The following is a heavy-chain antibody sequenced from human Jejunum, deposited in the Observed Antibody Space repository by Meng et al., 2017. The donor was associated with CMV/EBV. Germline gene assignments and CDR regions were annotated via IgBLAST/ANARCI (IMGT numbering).Heavy chain of an antibody. CDR2: ISRSGGDT. V-gene: IGHV3-23*01. J-gene: IGHJ6*02. CDR3: AKESGQYQMLSYYGLDV. D-gene: IGHD2-2*01. Sequence: TFNSYAMTWVRQAPGKGLELVSVISRSGGDTNYADSVKGRFTISRDNSKNTLYLEMSSLRAEDTAIYYCAKESGQYQMLSYYGLDVWGQGTTVTVSS. CDR1: TFNSYA.